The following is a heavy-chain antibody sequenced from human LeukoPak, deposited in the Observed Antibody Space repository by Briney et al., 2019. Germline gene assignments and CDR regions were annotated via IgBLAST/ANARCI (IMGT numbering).Heavy chain of an antibody. CDR2: INHSGST. Sequence: SETLSLTCAVYGGSFSGYYWSWIRQPPGKGLEWIGEINHSGSTNYNPSLKSRVTISVDTSKNQFSLKLSSVTAADTAVYYCARARWGPNCSSTSCYRASHYYYYGMDVWGQGTTDTVSS. D-gene: IGHD2-2*01. V-gene: IGHV4-34*01. J-gene: IGHJ6*02. CDR1: GGSFSGYY. CDR3: ARARWGPNCSSTSCYRASHYYYYGMDV.